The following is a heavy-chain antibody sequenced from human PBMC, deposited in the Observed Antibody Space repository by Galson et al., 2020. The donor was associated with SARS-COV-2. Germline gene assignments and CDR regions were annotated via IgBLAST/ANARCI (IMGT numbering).Heavy chain of an antibody. CDR3: ARSVEKVAAVGY. CDR1: GFTFSDYY. CDR2: ISSSGSTI. D-gene: IGHD6-13*01. Sequence: GESLKISCAASGFTFSDYYMSWIRQAPGKGLEWVSYISSSGSTIYYADSVKGRFTISRDNAKNSLYLQMNSLRAEDTAVYYCARSVEKVAAVGYWGQGTLVTVSS. J-gene: IGHJ4*02. V-gene: IGHV3-11*04.